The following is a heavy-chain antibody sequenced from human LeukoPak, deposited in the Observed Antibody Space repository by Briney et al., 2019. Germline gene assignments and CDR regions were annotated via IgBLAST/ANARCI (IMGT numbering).Heavy chain of an antibody. CDR3: AGDWTLNY. Sequence: PGRSLRLSCAASGFTFSSYAMHWVRQAPGKGLEWVAVVSFDGDNKYYADSVKDRFTISRDNSQNTLYLQLNSLRAEDTAVYYCAGDWTLNYWGQGTLVTVSS. CDR1: GFTFSSYA. CDR2: VSFDGDNK. J-gene: IGHJ4*02. D-gene: IGHD3/OR15-3a*01. V-gene: IGHV3-30-3*01.